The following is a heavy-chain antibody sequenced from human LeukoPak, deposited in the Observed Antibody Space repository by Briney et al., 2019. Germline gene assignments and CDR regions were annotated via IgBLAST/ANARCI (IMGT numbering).Heavy chain of an antibody. Sequence: ASVKVSCKASGGTFSSYAISWVRQAPGQGLEWMGGIIPIFGTANYAQKFQGRVTITADESTSTAYMELSSLRSEDTAVYYCARGSSSWYYMDVWGKGTTVTISS. CDR2: IIPIFGTA. D-gene: IGHD6-13*01. V-gene: IGHV1-69*13. CDR1: GGTFSSYA. J-gene: IGHJ6*03. CDR3: ARGSSSWYYMDV.